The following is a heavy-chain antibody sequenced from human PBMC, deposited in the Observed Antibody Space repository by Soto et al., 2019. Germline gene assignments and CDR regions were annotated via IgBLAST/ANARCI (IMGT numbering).Heavy chain of an antibody. V-gene: IGHV1-3*01. Sequence: QVHLVQSGPEVKKPGTSVKVSCKASGYPFRNYRMHWVRQAPGQSLEWMGWINAGNGKTKYSQNFQGRVTITRDTVTTPVSMEVSSLKSEDTAKDDCARAPGDNIVDVPPVNSGLDVWGQGTTVNVSS. CDR1: GYPFRNYR. CDR3: ARAPGDNIVDVPPVNSGLDV. D-gene: IGHD2-21*01. CDR2: INAGNGKT. J-gene: IGHJ6*02.